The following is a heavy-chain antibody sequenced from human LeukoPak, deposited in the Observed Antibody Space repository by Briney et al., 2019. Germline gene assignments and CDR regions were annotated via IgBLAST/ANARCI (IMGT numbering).Heavy chain of an antibody. CDR1: GFTFSSYW. D-gene: IGHD5-24*01. J-gene: IGHJ4*02. CDR3: ARERWLQLGYYFDY. Sequence: GGPLRLSCAACGFTFSSYWMSWLRQAPGEGLEGVANIKQDGSEKYYVDSVKGRFTISRDNAKNSLYLQMNSLRAEDTAVYYCARERWLQLGYYFDYWGQGTLVTVSS. CDR2: IKQDGSEK. V-gene: IGHV3-7*03.